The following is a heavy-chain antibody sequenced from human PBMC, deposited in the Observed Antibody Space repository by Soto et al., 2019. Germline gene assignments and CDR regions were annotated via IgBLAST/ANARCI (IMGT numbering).Heavy chain of an antibody. Sequence: QVQLQQSGPGLVKPSQTLSVTCGISGDSVSSNSAAWNWLRQSPSRGLAWLGRTYYRSKWYNDYALSVERRITINPDTSKNPFSLQLNFVTPEDTAVYFCARGEQYSGRIFDYWGQGTLVTVSS. J-gene: IGHJ4*02. CDR1: GDSVSSNSAA. CDR3: ARGEQYSGRIFDY. CDR2: TYYRSKWYN. D-gene: IGHD1-26*01. V-gene: IGHV6-1*01.